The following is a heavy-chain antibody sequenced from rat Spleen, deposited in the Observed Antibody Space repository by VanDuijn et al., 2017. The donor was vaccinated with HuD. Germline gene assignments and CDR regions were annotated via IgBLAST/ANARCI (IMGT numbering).Heavy chain of an antibody. CDR3: TRTYGGYTSHWFAY. CDR2: MRYDGDT. Sequence: QVQLRESGPGLVQPSQTLSLTCTVSGFSLTDDNLHWVRQPPGKGLEWMGRMRYDGDTYYNSPLRSRLSISRDTSKNQVFLKMNSLQTEDTAIYFCTRTYGGYTSHWFAYWGQGTLVTVSS. D-gene: IGHD1-11*01. J-gene: IGHJ3*01. CDR1: GFSLTDDN. V-gene: IGHV2S30*01.